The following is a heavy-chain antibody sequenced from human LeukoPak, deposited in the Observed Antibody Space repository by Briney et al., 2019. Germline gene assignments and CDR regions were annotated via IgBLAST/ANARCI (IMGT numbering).Heavy chain of an antibody. CDR1: GGSMSSSSYY. Sequence: PSETLSLTCTVSGGSMSSSSYYWGWIRQPPGKGLEWIGSIYYSESTYQNPSLKSRVTISVDTSKNQFSLKLSSVTAADTAVYYCARGSYYYYYDSSGYEGTGFDYWGQGTLVTVSS. D-gene: IGHD3-22*01. J-gene: IGHJ4*02. CDR3: ARGSYYYYYDSSGYEGTGFDY. V-gene: IGHV4-39*07. CDR2: IYYSEST.